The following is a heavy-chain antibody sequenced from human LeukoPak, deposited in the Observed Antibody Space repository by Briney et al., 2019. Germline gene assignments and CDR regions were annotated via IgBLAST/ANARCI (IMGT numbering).Heavy chain of an antibody. V-gene: IGHV1-8*01. D-gene: IGHD1-26*01. Sequence: ASVKVSCKASGYTFTSYDNNWVRQATGQGLEWMGWMNPNSGNTGYAQKFQGRVTMTRNTSISTAYMELSSLRSEDTAVYYCARGRRIVGATRAFDIWGQGTMVTVSS. CDR3: ARGRRIVGATRAFDI. CDR2: MNPNSGNT. J-gene: IGHJ3*02. CDR1: GYTFTSYD.